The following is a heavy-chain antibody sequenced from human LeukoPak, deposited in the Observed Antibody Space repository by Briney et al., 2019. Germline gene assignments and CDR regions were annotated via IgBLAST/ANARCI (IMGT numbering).Heavy chain of an antibody. Sequence: ASVKVSCKASGYAFGSYGINWVRQAPGQGLEWMGWISVNNGNTHYAQKFQGRVTMTTDTSTSTAYMEVRSLTSDDTAVYYCQRITIFGVVIDFDYWGLGTLVTVSS. CDR1: GYAFGSYG. CDR3: QRITIFGVVIDFDY. CDR2: ISVNNGNT. V-gene: IGHV1-18*01. J-gene: IGHJ4*02. D-gene: IGHD3-3*01.